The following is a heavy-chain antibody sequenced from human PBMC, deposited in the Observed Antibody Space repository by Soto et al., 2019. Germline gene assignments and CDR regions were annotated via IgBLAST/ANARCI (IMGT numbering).Heavy chain of an antibody. D-gene: IGHD3-3*01. J-gene: IGHJ4*02. CDR2: ISDDGSNT. V-gene: IGHV3-30-3*01. CDR3: AREVYYDFWSGFNTRPYSFDD. Sequence: QVQLVESGGGVVQPGRSLRLSCAASGFTFSRYTMHWVRQAPGKGLEWVAAISDDGSNTYYADSVKGRFTISRDNSKNTLYLQMNSLTTEDTAVHYCAREVYYDFWSGFNTRPYSFDDWGQGTLVTVSS. CDR1: GFTFSRYT.